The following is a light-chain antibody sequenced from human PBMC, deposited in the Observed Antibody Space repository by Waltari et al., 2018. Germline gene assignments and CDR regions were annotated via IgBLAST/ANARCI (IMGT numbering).Light chain of an antibody. CDR3: QQFNTYPWT. Sequence: DIQMTQSPSTLSASVGDRVTITCRASETISSWLAGYQQRPGKAPNLLIYKASRLGSGVPSRFSGSGSGTEFTLTISSLQPEDFATYYCQQFNTYPWTFGQGTKVDI. CDR1: ETISSW. V-gene: IGKV1-5*03. CDR2: KAS. J-gene: IGKJ1*01.